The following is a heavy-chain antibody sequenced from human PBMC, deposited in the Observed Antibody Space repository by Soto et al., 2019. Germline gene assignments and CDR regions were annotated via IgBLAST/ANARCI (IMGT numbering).Heavy chain of an antibody. CDR2: IRSKANSYAT. CDR1: GFTFSGSA. J-gene: IGHJ4*02. D-gene: IGHD3-9*01. CDR3: HRLTDLSTYFVVDY. V-gene: IGHV3-73*01. Sequence: EVQLVESGGGLVQPGGSLKLSCAASGFTFSGSAMHWVRQASGKGLEWVGRIRSKANSYATAYAASVKGRFTISRDDSKNTAYLQMNSLKTEDTAVYYCHRLTDLSTYFVVDYWGQGTLVTVSS.